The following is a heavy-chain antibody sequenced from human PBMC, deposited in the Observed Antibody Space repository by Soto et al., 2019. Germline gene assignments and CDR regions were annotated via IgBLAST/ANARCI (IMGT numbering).Heavy chain of an antibody. CDR2: ISSSGSTI. CDR3: ARVGECSSSSEHFDY. Sequence: PGGSLRLSCAASGFTFSSYEMNWVRQAPGKGLEWVSYISSSGSTIYYADSVKGRFTISRDNAENSLYLQMNSLRAEDTAVYYCARVGECSSSSEHFDYWGQGTLVTVSS. J-gene: IGHJ4*02. CDR1: GFTFSSYE. D-gene: IGHD6-6*01. V-gene: IGHV3-48*03.